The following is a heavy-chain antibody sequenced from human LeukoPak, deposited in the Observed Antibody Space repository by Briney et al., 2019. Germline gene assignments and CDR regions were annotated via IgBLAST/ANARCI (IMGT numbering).Heavy chain of an antibody. Sequence: PGGSLRLSCAASGFTFSSYGMHWVRQAPGKGLEWVAVISYDGSNQYYADSVKGRFTISRDNSKSMLYLQMNSLRSEDTAVYYCVKDLMKLAEYHFENWGQGVLVTVSS. D-gene: IGHD2/OR15-2a*01. CDR2: ISYDGSNQ. CDR1: GFTFSSYG. J-gene: IGHJ4*02. CDR3: VKDLMKLAEYHFEN. V-gene: IGHV3-30*18.